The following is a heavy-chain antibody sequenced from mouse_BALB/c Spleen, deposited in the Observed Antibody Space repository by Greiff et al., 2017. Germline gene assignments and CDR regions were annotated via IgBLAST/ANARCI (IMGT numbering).Heavy chain of an antibody. V-gene: IGHV1-7*01. CDR1: GYTFTSYW. J-gene: IGHJ4*01. Sequence: QVQLQQSGAELAKPGASVKMSCKASGYTFTSYWMHWVKQRPGQGLEWIGYINPSTGYTEYNQKFKDKATLTADKSSSTAYMQLSSLTSEDSAVYYCARSNWYYAMDYWGQGTSVTVSS. D-gene: IGHD2-5*01. CDR2: INPSTGYT. CDR3: ARSNWYYAMDY.